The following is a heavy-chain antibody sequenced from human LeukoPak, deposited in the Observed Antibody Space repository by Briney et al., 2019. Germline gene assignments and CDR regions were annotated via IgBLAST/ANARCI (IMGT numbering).Heavy chain of an antibody. CDR1: GCTFTSYC. Sequence: VFTNAFGCTFTSYCFCSGSQHPPEKGEGVGGYIDYNGKTNYAQKLQGRVTMTTDTSTSTAYMELRGLRSDDTAVYYCARRAAPRDIVATITSRGYYYYYMDVWGKGTTVTVSS. CDR3: ARRAAPRDIVATITSRGYYYYYMDV. V-gene: IGHV1-18*01. CDR2: YIDYNGKT. D-gene: IGHD5-12*01. J-gene: IGHJ6*03.